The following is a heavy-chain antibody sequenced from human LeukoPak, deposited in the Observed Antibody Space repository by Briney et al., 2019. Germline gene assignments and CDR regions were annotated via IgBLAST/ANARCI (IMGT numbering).Heavy chain of an antibody. V-gene: IGHV1-2*02. J-gene: IGHJ4*02. CDR3: ARDRSSSWYVDY. CDR1: GYSSTSYY. Sequence: AASVKVSCKTSGYSSTSYYIHWVRQAPGQGLEWMGWINPSSGGTEYAQKFQGRVTMTGDTSISTAYMELSRLRSDDTAVYYCARDRSSSWYVDYCGQGTLITVSS. D-gene: IGHD6-13*01. CDR2: INPSSGGT.